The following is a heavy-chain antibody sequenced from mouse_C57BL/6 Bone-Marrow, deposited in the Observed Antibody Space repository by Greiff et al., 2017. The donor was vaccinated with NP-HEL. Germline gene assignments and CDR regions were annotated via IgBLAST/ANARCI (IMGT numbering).Heavy chain of an antibody. CDR1: GYSFTGYY. D-gene: IGHD2-3*01. CDR2: INPSTGGT. CDR3: ARDGYYWYFDV. Sequence: EVKLMESGPELVKPGASVKISCKASGYSFTGYYMNWVKQSPEKSLEWIGEINPSTGGTTYNQKFKAKATLTVDKSSSTAYMQLKSLTSEDSAVYYGARDGYYWYFDVWGTGTTVTVSS. J-gene: IGHJ1*03. V-gene: IGHV1-42*01.